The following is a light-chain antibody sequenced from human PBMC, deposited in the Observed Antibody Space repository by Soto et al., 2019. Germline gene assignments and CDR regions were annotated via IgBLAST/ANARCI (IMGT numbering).Light chain of an antibody. J-gene: IGLJ1*01. Sequence: QSVLTQPPSASGTPGQRVTISCSGSSSNFGGSYVYWYQQLPGAAPKLLIYRNNLRPSGVPDRFSGSKSGTSASLAISGLRSEDEADYYCAAWDDTLSGLYVFGTGTKVTVL. CDR2: RNN. CDR1: SSNFGGSY. CDR3: AAWDDTLSGLYV. V-gene: IGLV1-47*01.